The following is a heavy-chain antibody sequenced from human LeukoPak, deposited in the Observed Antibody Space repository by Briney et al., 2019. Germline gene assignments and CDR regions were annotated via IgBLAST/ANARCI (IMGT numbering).Heavy chain of an antibody. V-gene: IGHV1-8*01. D-gene: IGHD3-10*01. CDR2: MNPNSGNT. CDR3: ARGRRYMVRGVIMDYWFDP. Sequence: ASVKVSCKASGYTFTSYDINWVRQATGQGLEWMGWMNPNSGNTGYAQKFQGRVTMTRNTSISTAYMELSSLRSEDTAVYYCARGRRYMVRGVIMDYWFDPWGQGTLVTVSS. CDR1: GYTFTSYD. J-gene: IGHJ5*02.